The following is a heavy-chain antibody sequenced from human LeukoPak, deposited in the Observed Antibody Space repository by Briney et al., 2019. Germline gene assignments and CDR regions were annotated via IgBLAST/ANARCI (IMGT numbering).Heavy chain of an antibody. Sequence: SETLSLTCTVSGGSIGSGDYSWSWIRQPPGKGLEWIGYIYYSGSTYYHPSLKSRVTISVDTSKNQFSLKLSSVTAADTAVYYCAQYSSTKGGWFDPWGQGTLVTVSS. D-gene: IGHD6-13*01. CDR3: AQYSSTKGGWFDP. CDR1: GGSIGSGDYS. V-gene: IGHV4-30-4*01. CDR2: IYYSGST. J-gene: IGHJ5*02.